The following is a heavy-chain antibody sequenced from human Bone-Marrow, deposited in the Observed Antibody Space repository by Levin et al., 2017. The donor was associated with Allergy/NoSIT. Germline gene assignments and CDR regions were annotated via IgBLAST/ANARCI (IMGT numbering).Heavy chain of an antibody. CDR2: ISTDGGTT. CDR3: AEDQRGRGWYGHFAS. Sequence: GGSLRLSCAASGFTFTNFRMGWVRQAPGKGLEWVSSISTDGGTTYYADSVKGRFAISRDNSRNTLSLQMNSLRGEDTAVYFCAEDQRGRGWYGHFASWGLGTLVTVSS. V-gene: IGHV3-23*01. D-gene: IGHD6-19*01. CDR1: GFTFTNFR. J-gene: IGHJ4*02.